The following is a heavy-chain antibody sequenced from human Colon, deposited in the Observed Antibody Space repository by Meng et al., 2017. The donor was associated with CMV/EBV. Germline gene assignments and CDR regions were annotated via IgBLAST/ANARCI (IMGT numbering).Heavy chain of an antibody. D-gene: IGHD5-24*01. CDR3: ARARDRDGLYNFDS. CDR1: GGIFSNYA. Sequence: VQVVQSGAEVKKPGHSVKVSCRTSGGIFSNYAVSWVRQAPGQGLEWMGGIVPIFVTPNYAQKFQGRVTVTADESTSTAYMELSSLTSEDTAIYYCARARDRDGLYNFDSWGQGTLVTV. J-gene: IGHJ4*02. CDR2: IVPIFVTP. V-gene: IGHV1-69*12.